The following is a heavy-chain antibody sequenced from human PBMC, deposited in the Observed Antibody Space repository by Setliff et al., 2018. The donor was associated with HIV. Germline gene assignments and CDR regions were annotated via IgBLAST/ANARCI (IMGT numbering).Heavy chain of an antibody. Sequence: GASVKVSCKASGYMFTSYGIGWVRQAPGQGLEWMAWISTYNGNTNYAPQFQGRVSVTTDTSTDTAYMELSSLRSEDTAVYYCARDPAPSSSASYFQHWGQGTPVTVSS. D-gene: IGHD6-6*01. J-gene: IGHJ1*01. CDR3: ARDPAPSSSASYFQH. V-gene: IGHV1-18*01. CDR2: ISTYNGNT. CDR1: GYMFTSYG.